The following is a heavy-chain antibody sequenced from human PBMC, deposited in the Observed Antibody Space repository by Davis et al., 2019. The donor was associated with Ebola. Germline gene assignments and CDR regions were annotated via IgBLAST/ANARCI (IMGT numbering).Heavy chain of an antibody. CDR3: STAFNSVADGFDF. D-gene: IGHD4-23*01. CDR2: IGGTGNTYT. CDR1: GFTVNAYY. Sequence: GGSLRLSCEASGFTVNAYYLHWIRQAPGKGLEWISRIGGTGNTYTNHAESVRGRFAISRDNARNSLYLEMHNLRVEDTAIYYCSTAFNSVADGFDFWGQGTMVTVSS. V-gene: IGHV3-11*06. J-gene: IGHJ3*01.